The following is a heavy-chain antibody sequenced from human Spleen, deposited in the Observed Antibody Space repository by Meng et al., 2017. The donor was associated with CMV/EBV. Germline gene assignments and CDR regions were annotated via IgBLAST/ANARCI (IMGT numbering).Heavy chain of an antibody. Sequence: GESLKISCAASGFTFSDYYMSWIRQAPGKGLEWVSYISNSGTITYYADSVRGRFTISRDNSKNTLYVQMDSLRAEDTAVYYCAAHSSGWLEGAFDYWGQGTLVTVSS. D-gene: IGHD6-19*01. CDR2: ISNSGTIT. V-gene: IGHV3-11*04. J-gene: IGHJ4*02. CDR3: AAHSSGWLEGAFDY. CDR1: GFTFSDYY.